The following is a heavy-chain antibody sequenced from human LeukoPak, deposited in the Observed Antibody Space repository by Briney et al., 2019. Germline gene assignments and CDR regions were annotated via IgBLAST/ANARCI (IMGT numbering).Heavy chain of an antibody. J-gene: IGHJ6*02. CDR1: GGSISSYY. V-gene: IGHV4-59*08. CDR3: ARHPGYSNYANYYYYYGMDV. Sequence: SETLSLTCTVSGGSISSYYWSWIRQPPGKGLGWIGYIYYSGSTNYNPSLKSRVTISVDTSKNQFSLKLSSVTAADTAVYYCARHPGYSNYANYYYYYGMDVWGQGTTVTVSS. D-gene: IGHD4-11*01. CDR2: IYYSGST.